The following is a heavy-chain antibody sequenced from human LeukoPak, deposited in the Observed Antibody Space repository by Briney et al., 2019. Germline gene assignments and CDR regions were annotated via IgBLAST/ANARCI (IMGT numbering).Heavy chain of an antibody. D-gene: IGHD2-2*01. J-gene: IGHJ4*02. CDR1: GGSISSSNYY. CDR3: ARGEGYCSSTSCSGLGY. CDR2: IYYSGST. V-gene: IGHV4-39*07. Sequence: SETLSLTCSVSGGSISSSNYYWGWIRQPPGKGLEWIGSIYYSGSTYYNPSLKSRVTISVDTSKNQFSLKLSSVTAADTAVYYCARGEGYCSSTSCSGLGYWGQGTLVTVSS.